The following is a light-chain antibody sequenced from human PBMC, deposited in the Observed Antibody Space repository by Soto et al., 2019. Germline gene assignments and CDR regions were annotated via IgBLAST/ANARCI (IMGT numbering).Light chain of an antibody. J-gene: IGKJ4*01. V-gene: IGKV3-20*01. CDR1: QSVRSSY. CDR3: QQYGSSPPVT. Sequence: EIVLTQSPGTLSLSPGERATLSCRASQSVRSSYLAWYQQRPGQAPRLLIYAASSRATGIPDRFSGSGSGTDFTLTISRLEPEDFAVYYCQQYGSSPPVTFGGGNTVEIK. CDR2: AAS.